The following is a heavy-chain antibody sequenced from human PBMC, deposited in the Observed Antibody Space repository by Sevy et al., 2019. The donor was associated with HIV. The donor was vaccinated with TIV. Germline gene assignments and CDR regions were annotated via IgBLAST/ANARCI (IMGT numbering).Heavy chain of an antibody. D-gene: IGHD6-13*01. CDR2: IWYDGSNK. Sequence: GGSLRLSCAASGFTFSSYGMHWVRHAPGKGLEWVAVIWYDGSNKYYADSVKGRFTISRDNSKNTLYLQMNSLRAEDTAVYYCARPYSSSWYTLYAFDIWGQGTMVTVSS. V-gene: IGHV3-33*01. J-gene: IGHJ3*02. CDR3: ARPYSSSWYTLYAFDI. CDR1: GFTFSSYG.